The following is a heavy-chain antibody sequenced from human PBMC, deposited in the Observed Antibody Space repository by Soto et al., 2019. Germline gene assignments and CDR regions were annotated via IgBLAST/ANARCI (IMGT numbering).Heavy chain of an antibody. Sequence: QVQLQESGPGLVKPSQTLSLTCTVSGGSISSGDYYWSWIRQPPGKGLEWIGYIYDSGSTYYNSSLTSRVNITLDPSKNQFSLKLTSVTAADTAVYYCARDNGVGPWGQGTLVTVSS. J-gene: IGHJ5*02. CDR2: IYDSGST. CDR1: GGSISSGDYY. V-gene: IGHV4-30-4*01. CDR3: ARDNGVGP. D-gene: IGHD2-8*01.